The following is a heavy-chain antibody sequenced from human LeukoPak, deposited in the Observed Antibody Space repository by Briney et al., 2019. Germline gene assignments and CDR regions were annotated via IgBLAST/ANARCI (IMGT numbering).Heavy chain of an antibody. D-gene: IGHD5-12*01. V-gene: IGHV7-4-1*02. CDR1: GYTFTSYA. Sequence: ASVKVSCKASGYTFTSYAMNWVRQAPGQGLEWMGWINTNTGNPTYAQGFTGRFVFSLDTSVSTAYLQISSLKAEDTAVYHCARDGGGWLRFLVDMWYYGMDVWGQGTTVTVSS. CDR3: ARDGGGWLRFLVDMWYYGMDV. J-gene: IGHJ6*02. CDR2: INTNTGNP.